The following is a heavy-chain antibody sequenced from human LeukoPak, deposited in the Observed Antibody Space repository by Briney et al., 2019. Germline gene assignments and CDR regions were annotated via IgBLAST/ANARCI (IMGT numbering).Heavy chain of an antibody. CDR3: ARDCSSTSCYTHFDY. J-gene: IGHJ4*02. V-gene: IGHV3-7*01. CDR2: VKADGSEK. D-gene: IGHD2-2*02. Sequence: GGSLRLSCAASGFTFSINWMSWVRQAPGKGLEWVASVKADGSEKYYVDSVKGRFTISRDNAKNSLYLQMNSLRAEDTAVYYCARDCSSTSCYTHFDYWGQGTLVTVSS. CDR1: GFTFSINW.